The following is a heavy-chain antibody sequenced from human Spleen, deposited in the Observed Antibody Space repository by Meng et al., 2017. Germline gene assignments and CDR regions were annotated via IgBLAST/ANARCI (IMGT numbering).Heavy chain of an antibody. D-gene: IGHD2-21*01. CDR1: GFTFSYSG. V-gene: IGHV3-30*18. CDR3: VKATQKHFDS. J-gene: IGHJ4*02. CDR2: IANDESFK. Sequence: GPLVESGGDVVQPGTYLRLSCSASGFTFSYSGMHWVRQAPGKGLEWVAVIANDESFKSYGDSVKGRFTISRDNFKNTVYLQMTSLTDEDTAVYYCVKATQKHFDSWGPGTLVTVSS.